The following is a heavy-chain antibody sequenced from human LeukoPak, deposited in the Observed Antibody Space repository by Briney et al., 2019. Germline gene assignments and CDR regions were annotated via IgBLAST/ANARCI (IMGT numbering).Heavy chain of an antibody. Sequence: SETLSLTCTVSGGSISSYYWSWIRQPPGKGLEWIGYIYYSGSTNYNPSLKSRVTISVDTSKNQFSLKLSSVIAADTAVYYCARGGAGTTLYYYYYMDVWGKGTTVTVSS. CDR3: ARGGAGTTLYYYYYMDV. V-gene: IGHV4-59*01. J-gene: IGHJ6*03. D-gene: IGHD1-1*01. CDR1: GGSISSYY. CDR2: IYYSGST.